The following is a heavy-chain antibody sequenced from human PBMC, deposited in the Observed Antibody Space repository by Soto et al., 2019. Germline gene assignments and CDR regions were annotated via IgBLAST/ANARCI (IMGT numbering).Heavy chain of an antibody. D-gene: IGHD2-21*02. CDR1: GFSFSYYW. CDR3: ARGDKGSFDM. J-gene: IGHJ3*02. V-gene: IGHV3-74*01. CDR2: IHSDGSST. Sequence: EVQLVESGGGLVQPGGSLRLSCAASGFSFSYYWMHWVRQAPGQGLVWVSRIHSDGSSTTYADSVKGRFTISRDNAKNTRYLQMNSRRAEDTAVYYCARGDKGSFDMWGQGTMVSVSS.